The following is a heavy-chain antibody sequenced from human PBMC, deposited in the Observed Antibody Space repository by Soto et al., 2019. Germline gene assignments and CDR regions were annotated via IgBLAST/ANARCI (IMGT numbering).Heavy chain of an antibody. Sequence: QVQLVQSGPEVKRPGASVKVSCQVSGYTLSDVFIHWVRQTPGDGLQWLGGFDPEDDESVYAQEFRGRVTFIGSTSSDTAYMALTSLTSEDTAIYYCATPRGSGHNVRHGWFEPWWQGTLVTVSS. CDR1: GYTLSDVF. J-gene: IGHJ5*02. CDR2: FDPEDDES. V-gene: IGHV1-24*01. CDR3: ATPRGSGHNVRHGWFEP.